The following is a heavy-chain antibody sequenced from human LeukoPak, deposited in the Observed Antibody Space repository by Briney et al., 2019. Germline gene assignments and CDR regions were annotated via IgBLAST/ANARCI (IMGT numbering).Heavy chain of an antibody. J-gene: IGHJ4*02. Sequence: GGSLRLSCAASGFRFSSYGMHWVRQAPGKGLEWVAVIWYDGSNKYYADSVKGRFTISRDNAKNSLYLQMNSLTAEDTALYYCARDPALGKFDYWGQGTLVTVSS. D-gene: IGHD7-27*01. V-gene: IGHV3-33*01. CDR1: GFRFSSYG. CDR3: ARDPALGKFDY. CDR2: IWYDGSNK.